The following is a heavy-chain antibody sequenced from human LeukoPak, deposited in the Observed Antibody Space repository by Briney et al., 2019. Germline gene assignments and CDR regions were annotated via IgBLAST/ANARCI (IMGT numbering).Heavy chain of an antibody. CDR2: IIPILGIA. CDR1: GGTFSSYA. CDR3: ARDYRDGGLLYYFDY. Sequence: SVKVSCKASGGTFSSYAISWVRQAPGQGLEWMGRIIPILGIANYAQKFQGRVTITADKSTSTAYLELSSLRSEDTAVYYCARDYRDGGLLYYFDYWGQGTLVTVPS. J-gene: IGHJ4*02. D-gene: IGHD4-23*01. V-gene: IGHV1-69*04.